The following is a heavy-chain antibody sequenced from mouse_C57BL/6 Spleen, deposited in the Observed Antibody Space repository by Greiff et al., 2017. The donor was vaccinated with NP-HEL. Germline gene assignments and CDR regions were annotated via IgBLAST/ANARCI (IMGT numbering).Heavy chain of an antibody. D-gene: IGHD2-3*01. V-gene: IGHV1-55*01. CDR3: ARGGLDGYYGMFAY. CDR2: IYPGRGST. Sequence: QVQLQQPGAELVKPGASVKMSCKASGYTFTSYWITWVKQRPGQGLEWIGDIYPGRGSTNYNEKFKSKATLTVDTSSSTSYMQLSSLTSEDSAVYYCARGGLDGYYGMFAYWGQGTLVTVSA. CDR1: GYTFTSYW. J-gene: IGHJ3*01.